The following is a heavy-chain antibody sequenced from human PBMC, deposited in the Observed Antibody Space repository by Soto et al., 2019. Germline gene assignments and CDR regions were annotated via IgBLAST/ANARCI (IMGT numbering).Heavy chain of an antibody. D-gene: IGHD3-22*01. V-gene: IGHV3-30*18. CDR2: ISYDGSNK. CDR3: AKGMRGYYDSSGYPQGY. J-gene: IGHJ4*02. Sequence: QVQLVESGGGVVQPGRSLRLSCAASGFTFSSYGMHWVRQAPGKGLEWVAVISYDGSNKYYADSVKGRFTISRDNSKNTLYLQMNSLRDEDTAVYYCAKGMRGYYDSSGYPQGYWGQGTLVTVSS. CDR1: GFTFSSYG.